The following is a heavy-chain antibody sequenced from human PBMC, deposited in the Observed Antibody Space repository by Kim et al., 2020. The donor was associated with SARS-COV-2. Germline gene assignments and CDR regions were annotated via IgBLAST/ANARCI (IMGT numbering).Heavy chain of an antibody. D-gene: IGHD3-16*01. Sequence: SETLSLTCTVSGGSISSYYWSWIRQPPGKGLEWIGYIYYSGSTNYNPSLKSRVTISVDTSKNQFSLKLSSVTAADTAVYYCARTWGRGYYYYVMDVWGQGTTVTVSS. CDR2: IYYSGST. CDR1: GGSISSYY. V-gene: IGHV4-59*13. J-gene: IGHJ6*02. CDR3: ARTWGRGYYYYVMDV.